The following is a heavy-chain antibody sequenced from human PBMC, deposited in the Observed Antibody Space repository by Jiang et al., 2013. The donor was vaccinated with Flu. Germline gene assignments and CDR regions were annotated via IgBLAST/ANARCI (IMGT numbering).Heavy chain of an antibody. CDR1: GGSISSRGYY. Sequence: LLKPSETLSLTCTVSGGSISSRGYYWGWIRQPPGKGLEWIANIYYSGSTHYNSSLKSRVTISVDTSKNQFSLKVNPVTAADTAFYYRARESQSSDRGFYFDYWGQGALVTVSS. D-gene: IGHD6-19*01. V-gene: IGHV4-39*07. CDR3: ARESQSSDRGFYFDY. CDR2: IYYSGST. J-gene: IGHJ4*02.